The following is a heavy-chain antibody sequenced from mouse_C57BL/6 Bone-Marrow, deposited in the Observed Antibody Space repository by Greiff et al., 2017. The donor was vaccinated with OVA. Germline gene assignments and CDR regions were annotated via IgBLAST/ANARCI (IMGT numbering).Heavy chain of an antibody. CDR3: AREIPPFYAMDY. CDR1: GYSITSGYY. J-gene: IGHJ4*01. CDR2: ISYDGSN. V-gene: IGHV3-6*01. Sequence: ESGPGLVKPSQSLSLTCSVTGYSITSGYYWNWIRQFPGNKLEWMGYISYDGSNNYNPSLKNRISITRDTSKNQFFLKLNSVTTEDTATYYCAREIPPFYAMDYWGQGTSVTVSS.